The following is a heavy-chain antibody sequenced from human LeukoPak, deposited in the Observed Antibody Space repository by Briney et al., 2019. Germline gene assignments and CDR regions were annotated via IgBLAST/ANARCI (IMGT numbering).Heavy chain of an antibody. CDR2: MYYSGST. Sequence: SETLSLTCTVSGGSISSGSYYWGWIRQPPGKGLEWIGNMYYSGSTYYNPSLKSRVTISVDTSKNQFSLKLSSVTAADTAVYYCATHYSGSHINWFDPWGQGTLVTVSS. D-gene: IGHD1-26*01. J-gene: IGHJ5*02. CDR3: ATHYSGSHINWFDP. CDR1: GGSISSGSYY. V-gene: IGHV4-39*07.